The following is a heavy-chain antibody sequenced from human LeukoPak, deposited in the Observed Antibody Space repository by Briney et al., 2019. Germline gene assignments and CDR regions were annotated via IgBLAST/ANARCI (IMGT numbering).Heavy chain of an antibody. Sequence: ASVKVSCKASGYTFTGYYMHWVRQAPGQGLEWMGWINPNSGGTNYAQKFQGRVTMTRDTSISTAYMELSRLRSDDTAVYYCASESLDVVPYQTGTTSDYYGMDVWGQGTTVTVSS. V-gene: IGHV1-2*02. CDR1: GYTFTGYY. J-gene: IGHJ6*02. CDR3: ASESLDVVPYQTGTTSDYYGMDV. D-gene: IGHD1-7*01. CDR2: INPNSGGT.